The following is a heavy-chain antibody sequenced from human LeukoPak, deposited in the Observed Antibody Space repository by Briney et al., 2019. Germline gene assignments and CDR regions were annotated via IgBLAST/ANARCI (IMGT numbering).Heavy chain of an antibody. CDR1: GFTFGDYA. J-gene: IGHJ5*02. Sequence: GGSLRLSCTASGFTFGDYAMSWVRQAPGKGLEWVGFIRSKAYGGTTEYAASVKGRFTISRDDSKSIAYLQMNSLKTEDTAVYYCTRVSGSGSYYWFDPWGQGTLVTVSS. CDR3: TRVSGSGSYYWFDP. V-gene: IGHV3-49*04. CDR2: IRSKAYGGTT. D-gene: IGHD3-10*01.